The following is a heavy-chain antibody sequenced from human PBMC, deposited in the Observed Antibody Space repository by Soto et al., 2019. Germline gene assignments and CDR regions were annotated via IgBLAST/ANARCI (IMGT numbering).Heavy chain of an antibody. J-gene: IGHJ5*02. CDR3: ARVRSGVGYNWFDP. Sequence: NPSETLSLTCTVSGGSISSGAYYWIWIRHHPGRGLEWIGYIYYSGSTYYNPSLKSRVTISVDTSKSQFSLKLSSVTAADTAVYYCARVRSGVGYNWFDPWGQGTLVTVSS. D-gene: IGHD3-16*01. CDR1: GGSISSGAYY. CDR2: IYYSGST. V-gene: IGHV4-31*03.